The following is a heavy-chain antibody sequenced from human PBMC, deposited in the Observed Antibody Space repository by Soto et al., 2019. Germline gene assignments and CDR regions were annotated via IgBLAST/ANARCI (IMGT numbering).Heavy chain of an antibody. Sequence: PSETLSLTCTVSGGSMSSYYWTRIRQPAGKGLEWIGRVYSSGGTHYSPSLKSRVTISLDTSKNQFSLRLLSVTDADTAVYFCARGQRFSDWFDPWGQGTLVTVSS. J-gene: IGHJ5*02. CDR2: VYSSGGT. D-gene: IGHD3-3*01. V-gene: IGHV4-4*07. CDR1: GGSMSSYY. CDR3: ARGQRFSDWFDP.